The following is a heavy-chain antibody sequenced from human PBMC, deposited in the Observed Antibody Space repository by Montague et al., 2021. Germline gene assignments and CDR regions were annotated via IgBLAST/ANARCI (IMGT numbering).Heavy chain of an antibody. CDR3: ASDRGPFDY. D-gene: IGHD3-10*01. V-gene: IGHV4-34*01. CDR1: GGSLSEYY. Sequence: SETLSLTCGVYGGSLSEYYWTWIGQSPEKGLEWIGEVRHIGSTNYNPSLKSRVTMSVEKSKNHFSLKLRSVTAADTAVYYCASDRGPFDYWGQGTVVTVSS. J-gene: IGHJ4*02. CDR2: VRHIGST.